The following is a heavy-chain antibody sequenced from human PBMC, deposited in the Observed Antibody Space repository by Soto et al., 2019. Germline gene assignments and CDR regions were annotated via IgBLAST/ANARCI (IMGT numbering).Heavy chain of an antibody. D-gene: IGHD3-22*01. Sequence: QVQLQESGPGLVKPSQTLSLTCTVSGGSISSGGYYWSWIRQHPGKGLEWIGYIYYSGSTYYNPSLKSRVTISVDTSKNQYDLTLSSVTAADMAVYYCAREVVVVMGLTDYWGQGTLVTVSS. CDR1: GGSISSGGYY. V-gene: IGHV4-31*03. CDR2: IYYSGST. CDR3: AREVVVVMGLTDY. J-gene: IGHJ4*02.